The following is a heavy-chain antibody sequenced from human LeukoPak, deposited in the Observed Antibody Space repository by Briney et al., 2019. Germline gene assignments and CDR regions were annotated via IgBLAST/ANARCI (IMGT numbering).Heavy chain of an antibody. CDR1: GFIFSSYG. J-gene: IGHJ4*02. V-gene: IGHV3-30*18. D-gene: IGHD5-24*01. CDR3: SKATPPRDGSNPDY. CDR2: ISYDGRNK. Sequence: GGSLRLSWAASGFIFSSYGMHWVRQAPGKGLEWVAVISYDGRNKYYADSVKGRFTISRDNSKNTLYLQMNSLRAEDTALYYCSKATPPRDGSNPDYWGQGTLVTVSS.